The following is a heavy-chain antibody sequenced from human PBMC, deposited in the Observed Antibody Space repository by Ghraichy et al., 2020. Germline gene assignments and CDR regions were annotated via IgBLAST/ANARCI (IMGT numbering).Heavy chain of an antibody. CDR3: ARGGSRMTIFGVVIPAYFDY. CDR2: INHSGRT. V-gene: IGHV4-34*01. J-gene: IGHJ4*02. Sequence: SETLSLTCAVYGGSFSGYYWSWIRQPPGKGLEWIGEINHSGRTNYNPSLKSRVTISVDTSKNQFSLKLSSVTAADTAVYYCARGGSRMTIFGVVIPAYFDYWGQGTLVTVSS. D-gene: IGHD3-3*01. CDR1: GGSFSGYY.